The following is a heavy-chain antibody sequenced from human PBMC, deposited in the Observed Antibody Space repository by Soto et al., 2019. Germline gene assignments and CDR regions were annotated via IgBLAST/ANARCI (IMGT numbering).Heavy chain of an antibody. D-gene: IGHD4-17*01. CDR3: ARDKSYALAV. Sequence: GGSLRLSCAASGFDFSNSWMHWVRQVPGKGLVWVSHINSDGSSTTYADSVKGRFTISRDNARTTVYLQLDSLRDEDTAVYYCARDKSYALAVWCQGTTVTVSS. CDR1: GFDFSNSW. CDR2: INSDGSST. V-gene: IGHV3-74*03. J-gene: IGHJ6*02.